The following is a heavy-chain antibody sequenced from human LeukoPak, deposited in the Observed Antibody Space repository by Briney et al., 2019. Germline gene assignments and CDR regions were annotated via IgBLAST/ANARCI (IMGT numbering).Heavy chain of an antibody. CDR3: ANSGVRGVIITYHYFDY. D-gene: IGHD3-10*01. CDR1: GFTFSSYA. Sequence: GGSLRLSCAASGFTFSSYAMSWVRQAPGKGLEWVSAISGSGGSTYYADSVKGRFTISRDNSKNTLYLQMNSLRAEDTAVYYCANSGVRGVIITYHYFDYWGQGTLVTVSS. J-gene: IGHJ4*02. CDR2: ISGSGGST. V-gene: IGHV3-23*01.